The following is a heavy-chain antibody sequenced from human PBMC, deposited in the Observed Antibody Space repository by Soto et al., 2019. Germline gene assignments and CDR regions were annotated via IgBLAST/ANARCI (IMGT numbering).Heavy chain of an antibody. CDR1: GFTFSSSW. Sequence: GGSLRLSCAASGFTFSSSWMHWVCQAPEKGQEWVADIKCDGSEKYYVDSVKGRLTISRDNAKNSLYLQVNSLRAEDMTVYYCVRGYVNRCDFGSTSCYRNAWDYWGQGTLVTVSS. CDR3: VRGYVNRCDFGSTSCYRNAWDY. CDR2: IKCDGSEK. D-gene: IGHD2-2*02. J-gene: IGHJ4*02. V-gene: IGHV3-7*03.